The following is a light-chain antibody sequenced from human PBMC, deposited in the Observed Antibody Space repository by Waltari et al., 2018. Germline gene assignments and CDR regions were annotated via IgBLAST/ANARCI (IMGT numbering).Light chain of an antibody. V-gene: IGLV7-43*01. CDR1: TGAVTSNYY. J-gene: IGLJ2*01. Sequence: QTVVTQEPSLTVSPGGTVTPTCASSTGAVTSNYYPNWIQQRPGQAPRALISNTNNKYSWTPARFSGARLGGKAALTLSRAQPEDEADYYCLLYYSGGARVFGGGTKLTVL. CDR2: NTN. CDR3: LLYYSGGARV.